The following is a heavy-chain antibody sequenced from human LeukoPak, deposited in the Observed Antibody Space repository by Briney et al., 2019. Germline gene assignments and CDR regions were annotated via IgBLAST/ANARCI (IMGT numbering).Heavy chain of an antibody. D-gene: IGHD3-16*02. CDR1: GGSLINYY. Sequence: SETLSLTCTVSGGSLINYYWSWIRQPPGKGLEWIGYIFYSGNTDYNPSLRSRVTISVDTSKNQFSLKLSSVTAADTAVYYCARVEITHGELSYSYDYWGQGTLVTVSS. CDR2: IFYSGNT. J-gene: IGHJ4*02. CDR3: ARVEITHGELSYSYDY. V-gene: IGHV4-59*12.